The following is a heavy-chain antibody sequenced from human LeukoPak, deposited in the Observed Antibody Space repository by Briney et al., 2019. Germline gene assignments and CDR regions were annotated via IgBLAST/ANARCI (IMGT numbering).Heavy chain of an antibody. CDR1: GYTFTGYY. D-gene: IGHD5-18*01. V-gene: IGHV1-2*02. J-gene: IGHJ3*02. Sequence: ASVKVSCKASGYTFTGYYMHWVRQAPGQGLEWMGWINPNSGGTNYAQKFQGRVTMTRDTSISTAYMELSRLRSDDTAVYYCARDSGYSDGYDAFDIWGQGTMVTVSS. CDR3: ARDSGYSDGYDAFDI. CDR2: INPNSGGT.